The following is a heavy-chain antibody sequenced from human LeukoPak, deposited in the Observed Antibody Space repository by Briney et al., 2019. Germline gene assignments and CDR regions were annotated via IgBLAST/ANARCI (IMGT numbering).Heavy chain of an antibody. CDR2: INPSGGST. D-gene: IGHD2-21*02. Sequence: APVKVSCKPSGYTFTSSYMHWVRQAPGQGLEWRGIINPSGGSTSYAQKFQGRVTMTRDTSTSTVYMELSSLRSEDTAVYYCARVNYGGDCYSIGDFDYWGQGTLVTVSS. J-gene: IGHJ4*02. V-gene: IGHV1-46*01. CDR1: GYTFTSSY. CDR3: ARVNYGGDCYSIGDFDY.